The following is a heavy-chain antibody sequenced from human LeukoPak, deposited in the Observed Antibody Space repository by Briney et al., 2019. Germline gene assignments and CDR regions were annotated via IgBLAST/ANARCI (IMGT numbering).Heavy chain of an antibody. CDR2: IYYSGST. Sequence: SETLSLTCTVSGGSLSSYYWGWIRQPPGKGLEWIGSIYYSGSTYYNPSLKSRVTISVDTSKNQFSLKLSSVTAADTAVYYCVKRGRRYSSSSVSDYWGQGTLVTVSS. CDR3: VKRGRRYSSSSVSDY. D-gene: IGHD6-6*01. CDR1: GGSLSSYY. V-gene: IGHV4-39*07. J-gene: IGHJ4*02.